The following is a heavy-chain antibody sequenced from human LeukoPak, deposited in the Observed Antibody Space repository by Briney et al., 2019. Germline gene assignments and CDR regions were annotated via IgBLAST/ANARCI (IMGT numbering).Heavy chain of an antibody. J-gene: IGHJ6*02. V-gene: IGHV4-59*01. CDR3: ARATYYYDSSLNGMDV. CDR2: IYYSGST. D-gene: IGHD3-22*01. CDR1: GDSISNYY. Sequence: SETLSLTCTVSGDSISNYYWSWVRQPPGKGLEWIGYIYYSGSTNYNPSLKSRVTISVDTSKNQFSLKLSSVTAADTAVYYCARATYYYDSSLNGMDVWGQGTTVTVSS.